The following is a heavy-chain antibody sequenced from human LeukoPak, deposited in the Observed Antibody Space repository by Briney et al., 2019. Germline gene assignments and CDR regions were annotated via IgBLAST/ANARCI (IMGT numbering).Heavy chain of an antibody. J-gene: IGHJ4*02. CDR1: GGSISSYY. V-gene: IGHV4-59*01. CDR2: IYYSGST. D-gene: IGHD1-26*01. CDR3: ARTLGGAFDY. Sequence: PSETLSLTCTVSGGSISSYYWSWIRQPPGKGLEWIGYIYYSGSTNYNPSLKSRVTISVDTSKNQFSPKLSSVTAADTAVYYCARTLGGAFDYWGQGTLVTVSS.